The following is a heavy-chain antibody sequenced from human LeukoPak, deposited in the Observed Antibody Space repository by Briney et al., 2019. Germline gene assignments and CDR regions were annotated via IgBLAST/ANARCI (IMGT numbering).Heavy chain of an antibody. CDR1: GFTFDDYG. V-gene: IGHV3-20*04. D-gene: IGHD5-18*01. CDR2: INYNGGIT. Sequence: GGSLRLSCAASGFTFDDYGMSWVRHAPGKGLEWVSGINYNGGITGYADSVKGRFTISRDNAKNSLYLQMNSLRTEDTALYYCARRGYNYAFDYWGQGTLVTVSS. J-gene: IGHJ4*02. CDR3: ARRGYNYAFDY.